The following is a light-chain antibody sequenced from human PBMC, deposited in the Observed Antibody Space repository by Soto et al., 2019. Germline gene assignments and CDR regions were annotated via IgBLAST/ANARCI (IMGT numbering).Light chain of an antibody. J-gene: IGKJ1*01. CDR3: QQHYTTPWT. V-gene: IGKV4-1*01. Sequence: DIVMTQSPDSLAVSLGERATINCKSSSNSKNSLAWYQQKPGQPPKLLFYWASTRESGVPDRFSASGSATDFTLTISSLQAEDVAVYYCQQHYTTPWTFGQGTKVEIK. CDR1: SNSKNS. CDR2: WAS.